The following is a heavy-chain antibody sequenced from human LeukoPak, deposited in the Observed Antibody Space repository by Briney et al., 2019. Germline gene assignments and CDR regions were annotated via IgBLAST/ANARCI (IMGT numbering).Heavy chain of an antibody. V-gene: IGHV3-30-3*01. CDR3: AKDRDSSSWYDYFDY. J-gene: IGHJ4*02. CDR2: ISYDGSNK. CDR1: GFTFSSYA. D-gene: IGHD6-13*01. Sequence: GSLRLSCAASGFTFSSYAMHWIRQAPGKGLEWVAVISYDGSNKYYADSVKGRFTISRDNSKNTLYLQMNSLRAEDTAVYYCAKDRDSSSWYDYFDYWGQGTLVTVSS.